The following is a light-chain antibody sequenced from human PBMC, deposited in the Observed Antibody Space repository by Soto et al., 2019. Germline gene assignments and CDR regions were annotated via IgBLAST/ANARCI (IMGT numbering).Light chain of an antibody. CDR2: WTS. V-gene: IGKV4-1*01. CDR1: QIVCVASNDRNY. CDR3: KKYYSAQFT. J-gene: IGKJ3*01. Sequence: DIVMTQAPDSLAESVGGSSTITCNSSQIVCVASNDRNYVAWYQQKQGQHHKILIFWTSTRESGVPDRFIGSGSGTDFTLTIRSMQAEDVAVYYCKKYYSAQFTCGGGNKGDLK.